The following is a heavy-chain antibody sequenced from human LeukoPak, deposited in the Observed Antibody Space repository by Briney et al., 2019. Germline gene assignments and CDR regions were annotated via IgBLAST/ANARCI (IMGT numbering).Heavy chain of an antibody. D-gene: IGHD2-15*01. CDR1: GFTFSDYY. CDR3: AKDKGYCSGGSCYNFDY. CDR2: ISGSGGST. J-gene: IGHJ4*02. Sequence: PGGSLRLSCAASGFTFSDYYMSWIRQAPGKGLEWVSAISGSGGSTYYADSVKGRFTISRDNSKNTLYLQMNSLRAEDTAVYYCAKDKGYCSGGSCYNFDYWGQGTLVTVSS. V-gene: IGHV3-23*01.